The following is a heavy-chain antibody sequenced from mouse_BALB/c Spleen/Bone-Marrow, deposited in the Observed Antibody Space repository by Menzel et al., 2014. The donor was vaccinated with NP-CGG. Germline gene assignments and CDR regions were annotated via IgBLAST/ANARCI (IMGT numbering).Heavy chain of an antibody. CDR2: IYPGSGST. CDR3: ARGLGLPFYAMDY. CDR1: GYTFTDYV. D-gene: IGHD3-1*01. V-gene: IGHV1-77*01. J-gene: IGHJ4*01. Sequence: VHLVESGPELVKPGASVKMSCEASGYTFTDYVISWVKQRTGQGLEWIGEIYPGSGSTYYNEKFKGKATLTADKSSNTAYMQLSSLTSEDSAVYFCARGLGLPFYAMDYWGQGTSVTVSS.